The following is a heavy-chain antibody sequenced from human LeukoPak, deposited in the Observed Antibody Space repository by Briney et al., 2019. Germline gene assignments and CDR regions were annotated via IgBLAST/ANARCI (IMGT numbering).Heavy chain of an antibody. V-gene: IGHV3-23*01. J-gene: IGHJ3*02. D-gene: IGHD2-2*02. CDR2: ISGSGGST. Sequence: GGSLRPSCAASGFTFSSYAMSWVRQAPGKGLEWVSAISGSGGSTYYADSVKGRFTISRDNSKNTLYLQMNSLRAEDTAVYYCAKDTVVVVPAAIPDDAFDIWGQGTMVTVSS. CDR1: GFTFSSYA. CDR3: AKDTVVVVPAAIPDDAFDI.